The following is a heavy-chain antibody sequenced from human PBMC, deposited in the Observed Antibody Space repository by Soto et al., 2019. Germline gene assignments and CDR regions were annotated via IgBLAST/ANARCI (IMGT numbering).Heavy chain of an antibody. CDR2: IPGSADST. V-gene: IGHV3-23*01. J-gene: IGHJ3*02. D-gene: IGHD6-13*01. CDR1: GFIFSSLA. CDR3: AKKLPAAGSHFAFDI. Sequence: EVQLLESGGGLVQPGGSLRLSCAASGFIFSSLAMSWVRQAPGKGLEWVSAIPGSADSTYYADSVKGRFTISRDNSKNTLYLQMNSLRAEDTAVYYCAKKLPAAGSHFAFDIWGHGTMVTVSS.